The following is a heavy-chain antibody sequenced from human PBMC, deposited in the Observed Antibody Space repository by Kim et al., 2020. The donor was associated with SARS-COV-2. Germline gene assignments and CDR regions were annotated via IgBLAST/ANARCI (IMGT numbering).Heavy chain of an antibody. CDR3: ARDEYFNLGGSSYYCMDV. V-gene: IGHV3-23*01. CDR2: IRYGGTRT. Sequence: GGSLRLSCTASGFTFSSYAMSWVRQAPGKGLEWVSAIRYGGTRTYYADSVKGRFTISRDNSKNTLYLQMTGLRAEDTAVYYCARDEYFNLGGSSYYCMDV. D-gene: IGHD3-16*01. J-gene: IGHJ6*01. CDR1: GFTFSSYA.